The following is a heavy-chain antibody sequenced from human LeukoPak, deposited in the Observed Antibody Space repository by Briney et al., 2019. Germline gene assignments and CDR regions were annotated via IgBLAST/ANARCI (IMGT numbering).Heavy chain of an antibody. CDR2: IYHSGST. Sequence: TLSLTCAVSGGSISSGGYSWSWIRQLPGKGLEWIGCIYHSGSTYYNPSLKSRVTISVDRSKNQFSLKLSSVTAADTAVYYCARVSELLGDAFDIWGQGTMVTVSS. J-gene: IGHJ3*02. CDR1: GGSISSGGYS. D-gene: IGHD2-15*01. CDR3: ARVSELLGDAFDI. V-gene: IGHV4-30-2*01.